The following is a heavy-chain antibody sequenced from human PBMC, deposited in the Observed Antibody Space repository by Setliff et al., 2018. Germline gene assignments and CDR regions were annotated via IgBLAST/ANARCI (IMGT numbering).Heavy chain of an antibody. CDR1: GYTFTNYA. Sequence: SCKASGYTFTNYAMSWVRQAPGKGLEWVSAISGSGGSTYYADSVKGRFTISRDNSKNTVYLEMNSLRAEDTAVYYCAKRGPYCSGGTCHYYFDYWGQGTLVTVSS. CDR3: AKRGPYCSGGTCHYYFDY. J-gene: IGHJ4*02. D-gene: IGHD2-15*01. V-gene: IGHV3-23*01. CDR2: ISGSGGST.